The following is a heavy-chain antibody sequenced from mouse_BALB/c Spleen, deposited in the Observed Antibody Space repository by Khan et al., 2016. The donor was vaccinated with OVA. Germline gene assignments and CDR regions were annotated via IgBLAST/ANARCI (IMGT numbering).Heavy chain of an antibody. CDR2: IWGGGGT. Sequence: QVQLQQSGPGPVAPSQSLSITCTVSGFSLSRYNIHWIRQPPGKGLEWLGMIWGGGGTDYNSTLKSRLSISKDNSKSQVFLKMNSLQTDDTAMYYWARAYYRYDGYYAMDYWGQGTSVTVSS. V-gene: IGHV2-6-4*01. CDR1: GFSLSRYN. J-gene: IGHJ4*01. CDR3: ARAYYRYDGYYAMDY. D-gene: IGHD2-14*01.